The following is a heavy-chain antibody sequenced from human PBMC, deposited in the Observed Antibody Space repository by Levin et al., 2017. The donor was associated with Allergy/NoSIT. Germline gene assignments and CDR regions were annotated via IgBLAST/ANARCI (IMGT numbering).Heavy chain of an antibody. D-gene: IGHD2/OR15-2a*01. CDR2: ISGDGVHT. CDR1: GFTFHNYA. J-gene: IGHJ4*02. CDR3: AKNIWDGTVVYDH. V-gene: IGHV3-23*01. Sequence: ETLSLTCATSGFTFHNYAMTWVRQTPGKGLEWVSAISGDGVHTYYTDSVKGRFTNSRDNSKNTVYLQMNGLRAEDTAVYYCAKNIWDGTVVYDHWGQGTLVTVSS.